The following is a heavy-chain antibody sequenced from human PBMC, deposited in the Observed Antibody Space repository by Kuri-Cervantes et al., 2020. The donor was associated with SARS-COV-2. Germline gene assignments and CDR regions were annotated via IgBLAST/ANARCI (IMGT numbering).Heavy chain of an antibody. J-gene: IGHJ4*02. CDR2: INHVGST. CDR3: ARGRHTNTGRPGYFDS. V-gene: IGHV4-34*01. D-gene: IGHD2-8*01. Sequence: GSLRLFCGVYGGSFSNFHWSWIRQPPGKGLEWIGEINHVGSTKYNPSLKSRVIVSVDTSKNQFSLNLTSVTAADTAVYYCARGRHTNTGRPGYFDSWGQGTQVTVSS. CDR1: GGSFSNFH.